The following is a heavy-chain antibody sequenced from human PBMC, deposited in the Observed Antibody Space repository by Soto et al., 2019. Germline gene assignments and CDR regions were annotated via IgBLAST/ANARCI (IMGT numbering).Heavy chain of an antibody. Sequence: GGSLRLSCAASGFTVSSYGMHWVRQAPGKGLEWVAVIWYDGSNKYCADSVKGRFTISRDNSKNTLYLQMNSLRAEDTAVYYCARGPFGVVTNTLFDYWGQGTLVTVSS. CDR2: IWYDGSNK. J-gene: IGHJ4*02. D-gene: IGHD3-3*01. CDR1: GFTVSSYG. V-gene: IGHV3-33*01. CDR3: ARGPFGVVTNTLFDY.